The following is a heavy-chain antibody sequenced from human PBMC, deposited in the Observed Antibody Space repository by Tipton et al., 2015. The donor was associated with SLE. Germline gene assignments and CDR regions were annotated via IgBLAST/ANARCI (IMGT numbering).Heavy chain of an antibody. D-gene: IGHD2-21*01. CDR2: IYYSGNT. V-gene: IGHV4-31*09. J-gene: IGHJ3*02. CDR3: AVHSIRDPAFDI. Sequence: TLSLTCTVSGGSISSGGYYWTWIRQLPGKGLEWIGYIYYSGNTYYNPSLGSRLTISVDKSMNHLSLKLNSVTAADTAVYFCAVHSIRDPAFDIWGQGTMVTVSS. CDR1: GGSISSGGYY.